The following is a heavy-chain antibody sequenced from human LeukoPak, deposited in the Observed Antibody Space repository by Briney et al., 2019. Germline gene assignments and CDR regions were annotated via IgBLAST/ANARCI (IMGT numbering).Heavy chain of an antibody. Sequence: GGSLRLSCAASGFTFSSYGMHWVRQAPGKGLEWVAVIWYDGSNKYYADSVEGRFTISRDNSKNTLYLQMDSLRAEDTAVYYCARGAIAASGGTYFFDCWGQGTLVTVSS. CDR3: ARGAIAASGGTYFFDC. D-gene: IGHD6-13*01. CDR2: IWYDGSNK. CDR1: GFTFSSYG. V-gene: IGHV3-33*01. J-gene: IGHJ4*02.